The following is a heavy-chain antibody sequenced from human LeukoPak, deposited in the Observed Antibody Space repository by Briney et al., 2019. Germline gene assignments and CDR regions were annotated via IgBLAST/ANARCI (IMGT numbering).Heavy chain of an antibody. CDR2: IIPLFGIA. CDR1: GGTFISYN. J-gene: IGHJ4*02. V-gene: IGHV1-69*02. D-gene: IGHD3-10*01. CDR3: ARDAATGSGDQLARYFDY. Sequence: GASVKLSCKSSGGTFISYNISWVPQAPGQGREWMGRIIPLFGIANYAQKFQGRVTITADKPTSTAYMELSSLRSEDTAVYYCARDAATGSGDQLARYFDYWGQGTLVTVPS.